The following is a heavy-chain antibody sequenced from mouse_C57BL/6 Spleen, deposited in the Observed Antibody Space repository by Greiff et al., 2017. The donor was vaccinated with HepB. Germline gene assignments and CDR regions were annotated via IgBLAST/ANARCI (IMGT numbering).Heavy chain of an antibody. J-gene: IGHJ2*01. V-gene: IGHV1-80*01. Sequence: QVQLKESGAELVKPGASVKISCKASGYAFSSYWMNWVKQRPGKGLEWIGQIYPGDGDTNYNGKFKGKATLTADKSSSTAYMQLSSLTSEDSAVYFCARRGYYGRSLYFDYWGQGTTLTVSS. CDR1: GYAFSSYW. CDR3: ARRGYYGRSLYFDY. D-gene: IGHD1-1*01. CDR2: IYPGDGDT.